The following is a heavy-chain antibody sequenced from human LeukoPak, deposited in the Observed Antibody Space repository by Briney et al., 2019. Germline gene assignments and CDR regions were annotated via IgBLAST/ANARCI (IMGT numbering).Heavy chain of an antibody. D-gene: IGHD3-22*01. Sequence: GGSLRLSCAASGFPFDDYGMHWVRQAPGKGLEWVSGISWNRGSIGYADSVKGRFTISRDDAKNSLYLQMSSLRSEDTALYYCAKDISYYESSGTFDYWGQGTLVTVSS. J-gene: IGHJ4*02. CDR3: AKDISYYESSGTFDY. CDR1: GFPFDDYG. CDR2: ISWNRGSI. V-gene: IGHV3-9*01.